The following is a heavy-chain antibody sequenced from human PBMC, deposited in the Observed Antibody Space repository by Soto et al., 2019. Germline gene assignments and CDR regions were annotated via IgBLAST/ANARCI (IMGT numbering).Heavy chain of an antibody. CDR2: IYSAGST. D-gene: IGHD6-19*01. CDR1: VTVSSNY. J-gene: IGHJ4*02. V-gene: IGHV3-66*01. Sequence: EVKLVESRGGLVQPGGSLRLSCAASVTVSSNYMTWVRQAPGKGLEWVSVIYSAGSTFYADSVKGRFTISRDNSRDTLYLQMNGLRAEDTAVYYCARDTVAVAGRDYWGQGTLVTVSS. CDR3: ARDTVAVAGRDY.